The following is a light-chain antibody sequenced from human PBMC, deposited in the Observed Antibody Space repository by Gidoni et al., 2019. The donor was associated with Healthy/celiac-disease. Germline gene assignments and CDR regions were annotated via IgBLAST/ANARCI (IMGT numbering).Light chain of an antibody. V-gene: IGLV2-14*01. Sequence: QFALTQPASLSGSPGPSITISCTGTSSDVGVYNYVSWYQQYAGKAPKLLISEVSNRPSGVSNRFSGSKSGNTASLTISGLQAEDEADYYCSLYMNNRPIFGGGTKLTVL. CDR2: EVS. J-gene: IGLJ2*01. CDR3: SLYMNNRPI. CDR1: SSDVGVYNY.